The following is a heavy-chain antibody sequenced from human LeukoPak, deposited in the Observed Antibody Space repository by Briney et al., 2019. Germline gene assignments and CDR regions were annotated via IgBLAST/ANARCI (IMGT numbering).Heavy chain of an antibody. D-gene: IGHD1-1*01. CDR1: GGSISSYY. CDR3: ARGPSKLDNWFDP. J-gene: IGHJ5*02. CDR2: IYYSGST. V-gene: IGHV4-59*01. Sequence: SETLSLTCTVSGGSISSYYWSWIRQPPGKGLEWIGYIYYSGSTNYNPSLESRVTISVDTSKNQFSLKLSSVTAADTAVYYCARGPSKLDNWFDPWGQGTLVTVSS.